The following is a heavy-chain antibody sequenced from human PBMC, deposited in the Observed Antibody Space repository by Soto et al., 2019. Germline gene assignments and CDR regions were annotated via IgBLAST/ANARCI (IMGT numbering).Heavy chain of an antibody. J-gene: IGHJ6*02. CDR3: ARVGHYYYGMDV. CDR1: GYTFTTYV. D-gene: IGHD3-3*01. CDR2: INADNDNT. V-gene: IGHV1-3*01. Sequence: QVQLVQSGAEVKKPGASVKVSCKASGYTFTTYVMHWVRQAPGQRLEWMGWINADNDNTKYSQKFQGRVTITRDTSASTVYMELSSLSSEDTAVYYCARVGHYYYGMDVWGQGTTVTVSS.